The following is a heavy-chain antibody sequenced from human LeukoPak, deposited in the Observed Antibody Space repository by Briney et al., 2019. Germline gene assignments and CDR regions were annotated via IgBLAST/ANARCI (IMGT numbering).Heavy chain of an antibody. CDR2: INHSGST. Sequence: SETLSLTCAVYGGSFSGYYWSWIRQPPGKGLEWIGEINHSGSTNYNPSLKSRVTISVDTSKNQLSLKLSPVTAADTAVYYCARGIVGGGWFDPWGQGTLVTVSS. V-gene: IGHV4-34*01. CDR3: ARGIVGGGWFDP. J-gene: IGHJ5*02. CDR1: GGSFSGYY. D-gene: IGHD1-26*01.